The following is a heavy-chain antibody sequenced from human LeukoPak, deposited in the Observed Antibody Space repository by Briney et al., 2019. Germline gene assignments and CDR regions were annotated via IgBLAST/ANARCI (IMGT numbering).Heavy chain of an antibody. V-gene: IGHV4-39*01. CDR3: ARQGSSFDY. D-gene: IGHD2-2*01. Sequence: SETQSLTCAVSHDSISSSAYYWAWIRQPPGKGLEWIGSFYYSGSTYYNPSLKSRLTISVDTSKNQFSLKLRSVTAADTAIYYCARQGSSFDYWGQGTLVTVSS. J-gene: IGHJ4*02. CDR1: HDSISSSAYY. CDR2: FYYSGST.